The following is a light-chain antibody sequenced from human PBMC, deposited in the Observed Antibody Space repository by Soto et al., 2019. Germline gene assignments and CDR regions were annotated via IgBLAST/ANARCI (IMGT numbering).Light chain of an antibody. CDR1: SSDLGGYDY. CDR2: EVN. CDR3: SSSANINTIYV. Sequence: QSSLTQPPSASGSPGQSVTISCTGISSDLGGYDYVSWYQHHPGKAPKLMIYEVNKRPSGVPDRFSGSKSGNTASLTVSGLQAEDEADYYCSSSANINTIYVVGNGTKVTVL. V-gene: IGLV2-8*01. J-gene: IGLJ1*01.